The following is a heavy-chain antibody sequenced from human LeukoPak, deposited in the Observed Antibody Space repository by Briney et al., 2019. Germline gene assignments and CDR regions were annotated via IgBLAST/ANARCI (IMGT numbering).Heavy chain of an antibody. V-gene: IGHV3-21*01. J-gene: IGHJ4*02. CDR3: ARDDIVVVPAASYSDY. CDR1: GFTFSSYW. D-gene: IGHD2-2*01. CDR2: ISSSSSYI. Sequence: GGSLRLSCAASGFTFSSYWMSWVRQAPGKGLEWVSSISSSSSYIYYADSVKGRFTISRDNAKNSLYLQMNSLRAEDTAVYYCARDDIVVVPAASYSDYWGQGILVTVSS.